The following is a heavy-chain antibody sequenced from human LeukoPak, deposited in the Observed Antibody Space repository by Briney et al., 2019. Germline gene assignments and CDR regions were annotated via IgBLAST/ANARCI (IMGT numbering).Heavy chain of an antibody. V-gene: IGHV4-39*01. CDR2: NLYSVKS. CDR1: GDSVSSTSYY. J-gene: IGHJ4*02. Sequence: SETLSLTCSVSGDSVSSTSYYWGWIRQPPGKGLEWIASNLYSVKSYYNPSFNSRVTISVDTSNNRLSLRLTSVNAADTAVYYCARLRDARWLLEYWGQGTLVTVSS. D-gene: IGHD4-23*01. CDR3: ARLRDARWLLEY.